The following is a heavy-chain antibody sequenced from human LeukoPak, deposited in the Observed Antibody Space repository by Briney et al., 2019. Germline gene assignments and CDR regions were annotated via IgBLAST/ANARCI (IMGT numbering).Heavy chain of an antibody. D-gene: IGHD3-16*01. CDR3: AKGAILRGWFGY. Sequence: PGGSLRISCAASGFIFTNFFMSWVRQAPGKGLEWVSAISGSGGSTYYADSVKGRFTISRDNSKNTLYLQMNSLRAEDTAVYYCAKGAILRGWFGYWGQGTLVTVSS. CDR1: GFIFTNFF. V-gene: IGHV3-23*01. CDR2: ISGSGGST. J-gene: IGHJ5*01.